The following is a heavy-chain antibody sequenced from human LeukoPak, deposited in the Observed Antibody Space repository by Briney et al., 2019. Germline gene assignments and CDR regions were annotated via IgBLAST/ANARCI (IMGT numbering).Heavy chain of an antibody. D-gene: IGHD5-18*01. J-gene: IGHJ5*02. V-gene: IGHV4-59*01. CDR3: ASLGDPQIRGYSYGYGWFDP. Sequence: SETLSLTCTVSGGSISSYYWSWIRQPPGKGLEWIGYIYYSGSTNYSPSLKSRVTISVDTSKNQFSLKLSSVTAADTAVCYCASLGDPQIRGYSYGYGWFDPWGQGTLVTVSS. CDR1: GGSISSYY. CDR2: IYYSGST.